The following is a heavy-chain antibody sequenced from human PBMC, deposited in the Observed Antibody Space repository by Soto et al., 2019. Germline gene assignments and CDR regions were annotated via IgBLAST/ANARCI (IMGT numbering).Heavy chain of an antibody. V-gene: IGHV4-34*01. D-gene: IGHD6-25*01. Sequence: QVQLQQWGAGLMKPSETLSLTCAVYGGSFSGYYWSWIRQPPGKGLEWIGEINHSGSSNYNPSLKSRVTLSVDTSKNQFSLKLSSVTAADTAVYYCARRSAAGPWGQGTLVTVCS. CDR2: INHSGSS. J-gene: IGHJ5*02. CDR3: ARRSAAGP. CDR1: GGSFSGYY.